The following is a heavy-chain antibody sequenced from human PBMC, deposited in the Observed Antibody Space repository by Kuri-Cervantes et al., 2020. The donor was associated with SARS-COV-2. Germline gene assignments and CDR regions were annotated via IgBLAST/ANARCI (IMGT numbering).Heavy chain of an antibody. Sequence: SVKVSCKASGGTFSSYAISWVRQAPGQGLEWMGRIIPIFGTANYAQKFQGRVTITADESTSTAYMELSSLRFEDTAVYYCASGPRTGESSLYYYYMDVWGKGTTVTVSS. CDR1: GGTFSSYA. J-gene: IGHJ6*03. V-gene: IGHV1-69*13. D-gene: IGHD7-27*01. CDR2: IIPIFGTA. CDR3: ASGPRTGESSLYYYYMDV.